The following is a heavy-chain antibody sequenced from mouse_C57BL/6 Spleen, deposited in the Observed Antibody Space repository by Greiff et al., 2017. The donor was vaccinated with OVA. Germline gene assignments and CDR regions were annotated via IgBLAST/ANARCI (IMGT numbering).Heavy chain of an antibody. V-gene: IGHV2-2*01. Sequence: VKLMESGPGLVQPSQSLSITCTVSGFSLTSYGVHWVRQSPGKGLEWLGVIWSGGSTDYNAAFISRLSISKDNSKSQVFFKMNSLQSDDTAIYYCASLYGNYWYFDDWGTGTTVTVSS. D-gene: IGHD2-1*01. CDR1: GFSLTSYG. CDR2: IWSGGST. J-gene: IGHJ1*03. CDR3: ASLYGNYWYFDD.